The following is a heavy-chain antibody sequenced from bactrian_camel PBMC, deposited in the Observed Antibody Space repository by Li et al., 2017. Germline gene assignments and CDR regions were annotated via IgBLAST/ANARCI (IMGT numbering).Heavy chain of an antibody. CDR1: GFTFDDSD. D-gene: IGHD6*01. V-gene: IGHV3S63*01. CDR2: IDTHSNT. Sequence: HVQLVESGGGSVQGGGSLRLSCTASGFTFDDSDMGWYRQAPGQAREGVAAIDTHSNTQYADSVKGRFTISKDRPKDTVYLQMNSLKPEDTAMYFCKTTLSSISRPSCNSGYWGQGTQVTVS. J-gene: IGHJ4*01. CDR3: KTTLSSISRPSCNSGY.